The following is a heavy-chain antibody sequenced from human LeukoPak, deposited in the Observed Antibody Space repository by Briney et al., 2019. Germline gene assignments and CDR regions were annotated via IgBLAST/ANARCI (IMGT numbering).Heavy chain of an antibody. CDR1: GGSFSGYY. V-gene: IGHV4-34*01. CDR2: INHSVST. CDR3: ARGDIAATGTPFDN. Sequence: TSETLSLTCAVYGGSFSGYYWSWIRQPPGKGLEWSGEINHSVSTSYNPSLKSRVTISVDTSKNQFSLKLSSVTAADTAAYYCARGDIAATGTPFDNWGQGTLVTVSS. J-gene: IGHJ4*02. D-gene: IGHD6-13*01.